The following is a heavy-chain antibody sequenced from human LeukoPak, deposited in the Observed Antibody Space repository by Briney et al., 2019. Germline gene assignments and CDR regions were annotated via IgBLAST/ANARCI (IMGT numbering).Heavy chain of an antibody. D-gene: IGHD2-2*01. CDR1: GFYFGSFW. J-gene: IGHJ4*02. CDR2: IKYDGSEI. V-gene: IGHV3-7*01. CDR3: ARSYQLDY. Sequence: GGSLRLSCVVSGFYFGSFWMTWVRQAPGKGLDWVANIKYDGSEIYYADSVKGRFTISRDNANSSLYLQLNNLRVEDTALYYCARSYQLDYWGQGTRVTVSS.